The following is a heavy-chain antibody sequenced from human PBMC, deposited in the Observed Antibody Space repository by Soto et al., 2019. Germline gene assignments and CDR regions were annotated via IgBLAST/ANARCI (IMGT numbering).Heavy chain of an antibody. CDR2: IIPIFGTA. CDR3: ARKGRTHYDFWSGGPRDYYGMDV. Sequence: SVKVSCKASGGTFSSYAISWVRQAPGQGLEWMGGIIPIFGTANYAQKFQGRVTITADKSTSTAYMELSSLRSEDTAVYYCARKGRTHYDFWSGGPRDYYGMDVWGQGTTVTVSS. CDR1: GGTFSSYA. D-gene: IGHD3-3*01. V-gene: IGHV1-69*06. J-gene: IGHJ6*02.